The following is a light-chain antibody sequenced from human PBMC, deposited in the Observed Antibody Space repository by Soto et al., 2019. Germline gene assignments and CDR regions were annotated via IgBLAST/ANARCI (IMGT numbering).Light chain of an antibody. CDR2: DAS. CDR1: QTVGTY. V-gene: IGKV3-11*01. CDR3: QQRNNWPRIT. J-gene: IGKJ5*01. Sequence: EIVLTQFPATLSLFPGETATLSCRASQTVGTYLAWYQQKPGQAPRLHISDASNRATGVPTRFSGSGSGTDFTLTISSLEPDDFAVYFCQQRNNWPRITFGQGTRLEIK.